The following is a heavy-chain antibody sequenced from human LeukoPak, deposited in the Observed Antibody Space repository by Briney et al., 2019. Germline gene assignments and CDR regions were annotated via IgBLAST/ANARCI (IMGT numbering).Heavy chain of an antibody. CDR3: ARGLKPVYSSSSMDY. D-gene: IGHD6-19*01. J-gene: IGHJ4*02. V-gene: IGHV1-18*01. Sequence: ASVKVSCKASGYTFTSYGISWVRQAPGQGLEWMGWISAYNGNTNYAQKLQGRVTMTTDTSTSTAYMELRSLRSDDTAVYYCARGLKPVYSSSSMDYWGQGTLVTVSS. CDR2: ISAYNGNT. CDR1: GYTFTSYG.